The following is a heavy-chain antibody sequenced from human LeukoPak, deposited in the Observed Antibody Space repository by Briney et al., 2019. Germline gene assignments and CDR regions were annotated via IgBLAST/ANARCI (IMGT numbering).Heavy chain of an antibody. CDR2: IIPIFGTA. Sequence: SVKVSCKASEGTFSSYAISWVRQAPGQGLEWMGGIIPIFGTANYAQKFQGRVTITADESTSTAYMELSSLRSEDTAVYYCARQFWSGYYTRFDPWGQGTLVTVSS. V-gene: IGHV1-69*13. CDR3: ARQFWSGYYTRFDP. D-gene: IGHD3-3*02. J-gene: IGHJ5*02. CDR1: EGTFSSYA.